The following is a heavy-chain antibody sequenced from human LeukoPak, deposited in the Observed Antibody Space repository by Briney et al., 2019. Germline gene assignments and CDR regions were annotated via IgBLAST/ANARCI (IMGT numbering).Heavy chain of an antibody. D-gene: IGHD3-16*01. J-gene: IGHJ4*02. CDR1: GFTFSSYG. Sequence: PGGSLRLSCAASGFTFSSYGMHRVRQAPGKGLEWVAVISYDGSNKYYADSVKGRFTISRDNSKNTLYLQMNSLRAEDTAVYYCAKDHRPGGIDYWGQGTLVTVSS. CDR2: ISYDGSNK. CDR3: AKDHRPGGIDY. V-gene: IGHV3-30*18.